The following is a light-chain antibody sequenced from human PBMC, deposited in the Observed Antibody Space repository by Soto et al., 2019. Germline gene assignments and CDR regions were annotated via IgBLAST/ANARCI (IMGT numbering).Light chain of an antibody. CDR2: EII. CDR1: SSDVGGYNY. Sequence: QSALPQPPSASGSPGQSVTISCTGTSSDVGGYNYVSWYQQHPGKAPKLMIYEIIKRPSGVPDRFSGSKSGNTASLTVSGLQAEDEADYYCSSYAGSSNFVFGTGTKVTVL. J-gene: IGLJ1*01. V-gene: IGLV2-8*01. CDR3: SSYAGSSNFV.